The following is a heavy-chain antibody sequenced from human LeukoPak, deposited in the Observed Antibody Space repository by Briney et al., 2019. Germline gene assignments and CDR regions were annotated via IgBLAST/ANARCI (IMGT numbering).Heavy chain of an antibody. V-gene: IGHV2-5*02. D-gene: IGHD2-15*01. J-gene: IGHJ4*02. CDR1: GFSLSTSGVG. CDR3: AHSMGYCSGGACYSL. CDR2: IYWDDDK. Sequence: SGPTRVRPTQTLTLTCTFSGFSLSTSGVGVGWIRQPPGKALEWLALIYWDDDKRYSPSLKSRLTITKDTSKNQVVLTMINMDPVDTATYYCAHSMGYCSGGACYSLWGPGTLVTVSS.